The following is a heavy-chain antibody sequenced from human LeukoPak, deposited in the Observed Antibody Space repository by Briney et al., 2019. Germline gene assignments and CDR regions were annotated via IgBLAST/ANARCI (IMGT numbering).Heavy chain of an antibody. CDR1: GFTFDDYA. D-gene: IGHD5-12*01. V-gene: IGHV3-9*01. CDR3: ARVAYSGYDFGY. Sequence: GGSLRLSCAASGFTFDDYAMHWVRQAPGKGLEWVSGITWNSDTIGYADSVKGRFTISRDNAKNSLYLQMNSLRAEDTAIYYCARVAYSGYDFGYWGQGTLVTVSS. J-gene: IGHJ4*02. CDR2: ITWNSDTI.